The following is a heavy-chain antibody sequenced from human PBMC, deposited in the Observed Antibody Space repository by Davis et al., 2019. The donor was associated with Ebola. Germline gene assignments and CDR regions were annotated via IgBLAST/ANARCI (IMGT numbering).Heavy chain of an antibody. CDR2: VYSDDDK. CDR1: GFSLTTTGVG. J-gene: IGHJ4*02. D-gene: IGHD4-11*01. CDR3: AHTLSPIYTVPKVPGLFDY. V-gene: IGHV2-5*02. Sequence: SGPTLVKPTQTLTLTCNFSGFSLTTTGVGVGWIRQPPGKALEWLALVYSDDDKRYSPSLYNRLTITKDTSKNQVVLVMTNMDPVDTATYFCAHTLSPIYTVPKVPGLFDYWGLGTLVTVSS.